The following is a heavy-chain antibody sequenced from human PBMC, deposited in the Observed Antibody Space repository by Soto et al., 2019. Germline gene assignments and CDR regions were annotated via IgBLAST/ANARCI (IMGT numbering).Heavy chain of an antibody. Sequence: ETLSLTCAVYGGSFSGYYWSWIRQPPGKGLEWIGEINHSGSTNYNPSLKSRVTISVDTSKNQFSLKLSSVTAADTAVYYCASRYSYGYDYWGQGTLVTVSS. J-gene: IGHJ4*02. V-gene: IGHV4-34*01. D-gene: IGHD5-18*01. CDR1: GGSFSGYY. CDR3: ASRYSYGYDY. CDR2: INHSGST.